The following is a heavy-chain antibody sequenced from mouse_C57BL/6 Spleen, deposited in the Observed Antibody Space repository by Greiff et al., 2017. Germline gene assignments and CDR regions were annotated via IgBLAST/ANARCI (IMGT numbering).Heavy chain of an antibody. Sequence: EVQLQQSGPVLVKPGASVKMSCKASGYTFTDYYMNWVKQSHGKSLEWIGVINPYNGGTSYNQKFKGKATLTVDKSSSTAYMELNSLTSEDSAVYYCARSLITTVVGDAYWGQGTLVTVSA. D-gene: IGHD1-1*01. CDR2: INPYNGGT. CDR1: GYTFTDYY. CDR3: ARSLITTVVGDAY. J-gene: IGHJ3*01. V-gene: IGHV1-19*01.